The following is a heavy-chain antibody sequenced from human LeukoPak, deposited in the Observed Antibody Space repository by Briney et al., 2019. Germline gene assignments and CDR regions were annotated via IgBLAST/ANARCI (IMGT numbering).Heavy chain of an antibody. D-gene: IGHD1-14*01. V-gene: IGHV3-23*01. J-gene: IGHJ4*02. Sequence: PGGSLRLSCAASGFTFSSYAMSWVRQAPGKGLEWVSAISGSGGSTYYADSVKGRFTISRDNSKNTLYLQMNSLRAEDTAVYYCARDGFRTLYYFDYWGQGILVTVSS. CDR3: ARDGFRTLYYFDY. CDR1: GFTFSSYA. CDR2: ISGSGGST.